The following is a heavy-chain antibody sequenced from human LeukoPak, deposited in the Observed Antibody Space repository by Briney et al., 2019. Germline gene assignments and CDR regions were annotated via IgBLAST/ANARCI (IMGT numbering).Heavy chain of an antibody. CDR2: ISWNSGSI. J-gene: IGHJ4*02. V-gene: IGHV3-9*03. D-gene: IGHD5-18*01. CDR1: GFTFDDYA. Sequence: GRSLRLSCAASGFTFDDYAMHWVRQAPGKGLEWVSGISWNSGSIGYADSVKGRFTISRDNAKNSLYLQMNSLRAEDMALYYCAKGGYSYGYIDYWGQGTLATVSS. CDR3: AKGGYSYGYIDY.